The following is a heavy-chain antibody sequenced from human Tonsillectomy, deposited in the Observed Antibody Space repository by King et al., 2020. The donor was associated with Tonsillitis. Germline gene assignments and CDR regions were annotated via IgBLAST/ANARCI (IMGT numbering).Heavy chain of an antibody. J-gene: IGHJ3*02. Sequence: QLVQSGAEVKKPGESLKISCKGSGYRFTTYWIGWVRQMPGKGLEWMGIIYPGDSDTRYSPSFQGQVTISADKSISTAYLQWSSLKASDTAMYYCARRRFSGCYYRSPTWTFDIWGQGTMVTVSS. CDR1: GYRFTTYW. CDR3: ARRRFSGCYYRSPTWTFDI. CDR2: IYPGDSDT. V-gene: IGHV5-51*01. D-gene: IGHD1-26*01.